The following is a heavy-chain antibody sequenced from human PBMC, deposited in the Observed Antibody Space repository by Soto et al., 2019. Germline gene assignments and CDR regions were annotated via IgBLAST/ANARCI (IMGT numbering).Heavy chain of an antibody. D-gene: IGHD6-19*01. Sequence: SETLSLTRTVSGDSINNFYWSWIRQPAGKGLGWIGLIYRSGSTNYSSALASRVNMSVDTSKSQFALILTSVTAADTAVYYCAKDEGQYSSGWYLNWGQGTLVTVS. CDR2: IYRSGST. V-gene: IGHV4-4*07. CDR3: AKDEGQYSSGWYLN. J-gene: IGHJ4*02. CDR1: GDSINNFY.